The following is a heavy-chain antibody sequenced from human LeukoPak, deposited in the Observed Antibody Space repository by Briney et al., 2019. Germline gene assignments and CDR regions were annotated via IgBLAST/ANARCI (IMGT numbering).Heavy chain of an antibody. CDR1: GFTFSSYA. CDR2: ISGSGGST. J-gene: IGHJ3*02. CDR3: AKDPAYYDSSYFVAFDI. Sequence: GGSLRLSCAASGFTFSSYAMSWVRQAPGKGLEWVSAISGSGGSTYYADSVKGRFTISRDNSKNTLYLQMNSLRAEDTAVYYCAKDPAYYDSSYFVAFDIWGQGTMVTVSS. D-gene: IGHD3-22*01. V-gene: IGHV3-23*01.